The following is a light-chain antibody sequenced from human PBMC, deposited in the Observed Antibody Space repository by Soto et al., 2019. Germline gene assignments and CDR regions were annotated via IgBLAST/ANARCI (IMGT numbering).Light chain of an antibody. CDR3: QQYGSASYT. V-gene: IGKV3-20*01. CDR2: GAS. CDR1: QSVSSSY. Sequence: EIVLTQSPGTLSLSPGERATLSCRASQSVSSSYLAWYQQKPGQAPRLLIYGASSRATGIPDRFSGSGAGTDFTLTISRLEPEDVAGYYWQQYGSASYTFGQGTKLEIK. J-gene: IGKJ2*01.